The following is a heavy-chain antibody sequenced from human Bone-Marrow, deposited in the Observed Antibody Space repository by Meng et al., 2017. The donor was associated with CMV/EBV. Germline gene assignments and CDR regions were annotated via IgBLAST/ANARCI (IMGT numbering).Heavy chain of an antibody. J-gene: IGHJ5*02. D-gene: IGHD2-15*01. V-gene: IGHV3-30-3*01. Sequence: GGSLRLSCAASGFTFSSYAMHWVRQAPGKGLEWVAVISYDGSNKYYADSVKGRFTISRDNSKNTLYLQMNSLRAEDTAVYYCARRVAATPHLNWFDPWGQGTRVTGFS. CDR3: ARRVAATPHLNWFDP. CDR2: ISYDGSNK. CDR1: GFTFSSYA.